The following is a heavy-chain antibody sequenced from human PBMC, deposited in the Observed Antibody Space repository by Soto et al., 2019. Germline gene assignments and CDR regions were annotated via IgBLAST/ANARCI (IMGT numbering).Heavy chain of an antibody. D-gene: IGHD3-10*01. CDR1: GGSFSGYY. CDR3: ARGRRITMVRGVIVH. Sequence: SETLSLTCAVYGGSFSGYYWSWIRQPPGKGLEWIGEINHSGSTNYNPSLKSRVTISVDTSKNQFSLKLSSVTAADTAVYYCARGRRITMVRGVIVHWGQGTLVTVS. J-gene: IGHJ4*02. V-gene: IGHV4-34*01. CDR2: INHSGST.